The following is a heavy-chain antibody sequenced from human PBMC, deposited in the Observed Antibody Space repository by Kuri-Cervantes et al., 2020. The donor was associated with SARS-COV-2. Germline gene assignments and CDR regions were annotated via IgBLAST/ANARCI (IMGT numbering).Heavy chain of an antibody. CDR1: GGTCSSYA. CDR2: IIPIFGTA. V-gene: IGHV1-69*01. Sequence: SVQVSCKASGGTCSSYAISWVRQAPGQGLEWMGGIIPIFGTANYAQKFQGRVTITADESTSTAYMELSSLRSEDTAVYYCASRAIYYYDSSGYQLYTMDVWGQGTTVTVSS. J-gene: IGHJ6*02. D-gene: IGHD3-22*01. CDR3: ASRAIYYYDSSGYQLYTMDV.